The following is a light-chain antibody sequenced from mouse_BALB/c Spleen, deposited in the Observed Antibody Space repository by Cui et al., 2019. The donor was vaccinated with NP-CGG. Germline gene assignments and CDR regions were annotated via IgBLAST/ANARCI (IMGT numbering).Light chain of an antibody. CDR2: GTK. CDR3: ALWYSNHWL. Sequence: QSVVTQQSAPTTSPGETVTLTCRSSTGAVTTSNYANWVQEKPDHLFTGLIGGTKNRAPGVPARFSGSLIGDKAALTITGAQTEDEAIYFCALWYSNHWLFGGGTKLTVL. CDR1: TGAVTTSNY. V-gene: IGLV1*01. J-gene: IGLJ1*01.